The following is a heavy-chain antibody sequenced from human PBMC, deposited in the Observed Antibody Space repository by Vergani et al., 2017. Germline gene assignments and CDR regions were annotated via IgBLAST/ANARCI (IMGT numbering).Heavy chain of an antibody. CDR2: IKSKTDGGTT. CDR1: GFTFINAW. D-gene: IGHD6-6*01. V-gene: IGHV3-15*01. J-gene: IGHJ4*02. Sequence: EVQLVESGGGLVKPGGSLRLSCAASGFTFINAWMTWVRQAPGKGLEWVGRIKSKTDGGTTYYAAPVKGKFTISRDDSKNTLYLQMNSLRPDDTAVYYCAREYSSSVGFLAYWGQGTLVTVSS. CDR3: AREYSSSVGFLAY.